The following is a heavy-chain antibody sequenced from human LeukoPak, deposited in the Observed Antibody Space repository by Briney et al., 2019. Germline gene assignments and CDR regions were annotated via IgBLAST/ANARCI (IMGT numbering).Heavy chain of an antibody. D-gene: IGHD6-19*01. CDR2: ISSSSSYI. V-gene: IGHV3-21*01. Sequence: GGSLRLSCAASGFTFSSYSMNWVRQAPGKGLEWVSSISSSSSYIYYADSVKGRFTISRDNAKNSLYLQMNSLRAEDTAVYYCARVAVAGTGEAFDVWGQGTMVTVSS. CDR1: GFTFSSYS. J-gene: IGHJ3*01. CDR3: ARVAVAGTGEAFDV.